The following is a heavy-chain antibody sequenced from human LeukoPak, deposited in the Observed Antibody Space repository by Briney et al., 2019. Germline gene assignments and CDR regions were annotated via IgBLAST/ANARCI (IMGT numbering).Heavy chain of an antibody. D-gene: IGHD1-26*01. Sequence: SETLSLTCAVYGGSFSGYYWSWIRQPPGKGLEWIGEINHSGSTNYNPSLKSRVTTSVDTSKNQFSLRLSSVTAADTAVYYCARSWELRSTFDYWGQGTLVTVSS. J-gene: IGHJ4*02. CDR2: INHSGST. CDR3: ARSWELRSTFDY. V-gene: IGHV4-34*01. CDR1: GGSFSGYY.